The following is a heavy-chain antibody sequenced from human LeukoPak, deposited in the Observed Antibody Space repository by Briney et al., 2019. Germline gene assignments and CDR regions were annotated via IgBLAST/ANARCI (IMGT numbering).Heavy chain of an antibody. CDR1: GFTFSSYA. D-gene: IGHD3-3*01. Sequence: GGSLRLSCAASGFTFSSYAMSWVRQAPGKGLEWVSAISGSGGSTYYADSVKGRFTISRGNSKNTLYLQMNSLRAEDTAVYYCAKDTYDFLHYYYYMDVWGKGTTVTVSS. CDR2: ISGSGGST. V-gene: IGHV3-23*01. CDR3: AKDTYDFLHYYYYMDV. J-gene: IGHJ6*03.